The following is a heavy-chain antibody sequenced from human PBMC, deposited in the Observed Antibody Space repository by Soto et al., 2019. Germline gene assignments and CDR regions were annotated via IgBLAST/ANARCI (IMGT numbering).Heavy chain of an antibody. CDR1: GGTFSSYA. V-gene: IGHV1-69*13. J-gene: IGHJ5*02. CDR2: IIPIFGTA. Sequence: ASVKVSCKASGGTFSSYAISWVRQAPGQGLEWMGGIIPIFGTANYAQKFQGRVTITADESTSTAYMELSSLRSEDTAVYYCARSFSTSCYFSFCWFDPWGQGTLVTVSS. D-gene: IGHD2-2*01. CDR3: ARSFSTSCYFSFCWFDP.